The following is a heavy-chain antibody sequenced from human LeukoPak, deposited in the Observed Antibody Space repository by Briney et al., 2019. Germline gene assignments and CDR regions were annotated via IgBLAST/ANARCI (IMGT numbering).Heavy chain of an antibody. CDR1: GYTFTGYY. V-gene: IGHV1-2*02. J-gene: IGHJ3*02. CDR3: ARVSQRITMIVVVHDAFDI. Sequence: ASVKVSCKGSGYTFTGYYMHWVRQAPGQGLEWMGWINPNSGGTNYAQKFQGRVTMTRDTSISTAYMELSRLRSDDTAVYYCARVSQRITMIVVVHDAFDIWGQGTMVTVSS. CDR2: INPNSGGT. D-gene: IGHD3-22*01.